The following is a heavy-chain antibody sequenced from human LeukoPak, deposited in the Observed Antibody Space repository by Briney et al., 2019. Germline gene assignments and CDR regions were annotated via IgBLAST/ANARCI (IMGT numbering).Heavy chain of an antibody. D-gene: IGHD1-7*01. CDR3: ARGATTAGTTAWQRYYYYYYMDV. V-gene: IGHV4-34*01. J-gene: IGHJ6*03. CDR2: INHSGST. Sequence: PSETLSLTCALYGGSFSGYYWIWIRQPPGKGLEWIGEINHSGSTNYNPSLKSRVTISVDTSKNQFSLKLSSVTAADTAVYYCARGATTAGTTAWQRYYYYYYMDVWGKVTTVTVSS. CDR1: GGSFSGYY.